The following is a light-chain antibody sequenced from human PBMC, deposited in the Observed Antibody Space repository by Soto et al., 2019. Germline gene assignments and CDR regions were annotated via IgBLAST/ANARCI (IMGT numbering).Light chain of an antibody. Sequence: QSALTQPASVSGSPGQSITISCTGTSSDVGGYNYVSWYQQHPGKAPKLIIYEVSHRPSGVSNRFSGSKSGNTASLTISGLQLEDEAHYYCSSYTVSVAVVFGGGTKLTVL. J-gene: IGLJ2*01. CDR2: EVS. V-gene: IGLV2-14*01. CDR1: SSDVGGYNY. CDR3: SSYTVSVAVV.